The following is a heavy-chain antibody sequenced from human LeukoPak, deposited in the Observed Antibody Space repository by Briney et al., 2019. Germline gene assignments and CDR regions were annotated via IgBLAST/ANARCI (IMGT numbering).Heavy chain of an antibody. CDR3: TTIRCIAAGDTRFDP. J-gene: IGHJ5*02. Sequence: GRSLSLSSAASVFTVSMMYMTGVRHAPRKGLEWGSVIYSGGTRYYADSVKGRFTISRDNAKNSLYLQMNSLRGEDTAVYYCTTIRCIAAGDTRFDPWGQGTLVTVSS. V-gene: IGHV3-53*01. D-gene: IGHD6-13*01. CDR1: VFTVSMMY. CDR2: IYSGGTR.